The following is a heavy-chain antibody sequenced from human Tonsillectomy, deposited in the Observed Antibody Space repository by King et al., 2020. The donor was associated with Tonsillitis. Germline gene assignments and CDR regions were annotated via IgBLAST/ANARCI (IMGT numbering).Heavy chain of an antibody. Sequence: QLVQSGAEVKKPGAAVKVSCKASGYTFTSYYVHRVRQAPGQGLECMGLINPSGGSKSYAQKFQGRVIMTRDTSTSTVYMELSSLRSEDTAVYYCARTYYYDRSGYYFGYWGQGTLVTVSS. J-gene: IGHJ4*02. CDR2: INPSGGSK. CDR1: GYTFTSYY. V-gene: IGHV1-46*01. CDR3: ARTYYYDRSGYYFGY. D-gene: IGHD3-22*01.